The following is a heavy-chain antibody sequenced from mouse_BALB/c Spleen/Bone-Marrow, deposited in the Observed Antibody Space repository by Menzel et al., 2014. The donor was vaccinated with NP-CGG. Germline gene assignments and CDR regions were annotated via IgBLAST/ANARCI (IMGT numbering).Heavy chain of an antibody. J-gene: IGHJ2*01. CDR2: IYPGDGDT. D-gene: IGHD1-1*02. V-gene: IGHV1-80*01. CDR3: AFGSYDFDY. Sequence: QVQLQQSGAELVRPGSSVKISCKASGYAFSSYWMNWVKQRPGQGLEWTRQIYPGDGDTNYSGKFKGKATLTADESSSTAYMQLSSLTSEDSAVYFCAFGSYDFDYWGQGTTLTVSS. CDR1: GYAFSSYW.